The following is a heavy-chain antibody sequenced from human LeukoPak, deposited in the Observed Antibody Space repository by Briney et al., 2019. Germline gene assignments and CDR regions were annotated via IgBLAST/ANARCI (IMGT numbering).Heavy chain of an antibody. Sequence: SETLSLTCTVSGGSISSYYWSWIRQPPGKGLEWIGYIYYSGSTNCNPSLKSRVTISVDTSKNQFSLKLSSVTAADTAVYYCARAYDSSGYNDYWGQGTLVTVSS. CDR3: ARAYDSSGYNDY. J-gene: IGHJ4*02. V-gene: IGHV4-59*01. D-gene: IGHD3-22*01. CDR2: IYYSGST. CDR1: GGSISSYY.